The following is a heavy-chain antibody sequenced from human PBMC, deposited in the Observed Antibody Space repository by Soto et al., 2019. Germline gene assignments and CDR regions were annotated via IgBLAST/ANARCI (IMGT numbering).Heavy chain of an antibody. CDR3: ARDSGRITIFGVVKDGMDV. Sequence: PGGSLRLSCAASGFTFSSYTMSWVRQAPGKGLEWISAVSGSGSSTYYAESVKGRFTNSRDNYKDMLYLQMNSLSAEDTAVYYCARDSGRITIFGVVKDGMDVWGQGTTVTVSS. CDR1: GFTFSSYT. J-gene: IGHJ6*02. V-gene: IGHV3-23*01. D-gene: IGHD3-3*01. CDR2: VSGSGSST.